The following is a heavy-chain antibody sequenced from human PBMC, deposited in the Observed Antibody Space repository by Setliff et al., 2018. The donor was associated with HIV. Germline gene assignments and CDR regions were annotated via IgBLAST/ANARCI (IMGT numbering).Heavy chain of an antibody. V-gene: IGHV1-24*01. CDR2: FNPEDGKP. Sequence: GASVKVSCKVSGFTLTELSMHWVRQAPGKRLEWMGSFNPEDGKPIYAQKFQGRVTMIEDTSTDTAYMELSSLRSEDTAVYYCTTGVYHDSSGYCPHWGKGTLVTVSS. CDR3: TTGVYHDSSGYCPH. J-gene: IGHJ1*01. D-gene: IGHD3-22*01. CDR1: GFTLTELS.